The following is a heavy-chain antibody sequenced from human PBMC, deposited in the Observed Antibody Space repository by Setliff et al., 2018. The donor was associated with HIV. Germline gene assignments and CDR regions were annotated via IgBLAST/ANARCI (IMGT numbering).Heavy chain of an antibody. D-gene: IGHD1-26*01. CDR2: IKWNGVVP. CDR1: GFNIDDYD. CDR3: AKDSGRFRYGGRQFPFDG. Sequence: PGGSLRLSCVGSGFNIDDYDMNWVRQAPGKGLEWVSSIKWNGVVPGYADSVKGRFTVSRDNAKKSLFLQMNGLRVEDTALYYCAKDSGRFRYGGRQFPFDGWGQGTLVTVSS. J-gene: IGHJ4*02. V-gene: IGHV3-20*04.